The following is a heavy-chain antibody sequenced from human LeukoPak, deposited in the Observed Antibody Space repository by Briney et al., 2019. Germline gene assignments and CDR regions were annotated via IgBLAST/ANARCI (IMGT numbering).Heavy chain of an antibody. CDR3: ARERQLERLAFGKEGSAFDY. J-gene: IGHJ4*02. Sequence: SGGSLRLSCAASGITFNSYTMNWVRQAPGKGLEWVSSISSSSSYIYYAASVKGLFTISRDNDKNSLYLQMNRLRAEDTAVYYCARERQLERLAFGKEGSAFDYWGQGTLVTVSS. D-gene: IGHD1-1*01. CDR1: GITFNSYT. V-gene: IGHV3-21*01. CDR2: ISSSSSYI.